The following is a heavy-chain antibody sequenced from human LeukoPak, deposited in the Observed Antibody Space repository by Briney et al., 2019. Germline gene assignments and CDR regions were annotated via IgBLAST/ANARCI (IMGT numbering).Heavy chain of an antibody. Sequence: GGSLRLSCAASGFTFSSYWMSWVRQAPGKGLEWVANIKQDGSEKYYVDSVKGRFTISRDNAKNSLYLQMNSLRAEDTAVYYCAREGPHYGEDLLYYYYYYMDVWGKGTTVTVSS. D-gene: IGHD4-17*01. V-gene: IGHV3-7*01. CDR1: GFTFSSYW. CDR3: AREGPHYGEDLLYYYYYYMDV. J-gene: IGHJ6*03. CDR2: IKQDGSEK.